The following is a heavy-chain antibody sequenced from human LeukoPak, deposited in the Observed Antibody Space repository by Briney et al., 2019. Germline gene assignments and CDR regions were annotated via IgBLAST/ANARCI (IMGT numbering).Heavy chain of an antibody. J-gene: IGHJ4*02. V-gene: IGHV4-39*01. CDR1: DGPISSSNYY. D-gene: IGHD6-13*01. CDR3: VAYVTATGHFDN. CDR2: MYYSGNT. Sequence: PSETLSLTCTVSDGPISSSNYYWGWIRQPPGKGLEWIGSMYYSGNTYYNPPLTSRVTISVDTSKNEFSLTLRSVTAADTAVYYCVAYVTATGHFDNWGQGTLVTVSS.